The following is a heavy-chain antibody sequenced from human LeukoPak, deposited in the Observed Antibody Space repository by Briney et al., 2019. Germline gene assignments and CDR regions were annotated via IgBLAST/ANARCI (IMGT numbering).Heavy chain of an antibody. CDR3: ARSYGGNSANWYFDL. CDR1: GFIFSSYA. Sequence: TGGSLRLSCAASGFIFSSYALHWVRQTPGKGLEWVADITYDGSSKYYAESVKGRFTISRDNSKNTLYLQMNSLRAEDTAVYYCARSYGGNSANWYFDLWGRGTLVTVSS. CDR2: ITYDGSSK. V-gene: IGHV3-30-3*01. D-gene: IGHD4-23*01. J-gene: IGHJ2*01.